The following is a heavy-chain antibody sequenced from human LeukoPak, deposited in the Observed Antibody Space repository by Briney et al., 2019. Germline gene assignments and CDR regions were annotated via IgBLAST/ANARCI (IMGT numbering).Heavy chain of an antibody. V-gene: IGHV3-30*04. J-gene: IGHJ4*02. CDR1: GFTFSSYA. D-gene: IGHD3-10*01. CDR3: ARDHIYYGSGRLDY. Sequence: GGSLRLSCAASGFTFSSYAMHWVRQAPGKGLEWVAVISYDGSNKYYADSVKGRFTISRDNSKNTLYLQMNSLRAEDTAVYYCARDHIYYGSGRLDYWGQGTLVTVSS. CDR2: ISYDGSNK.